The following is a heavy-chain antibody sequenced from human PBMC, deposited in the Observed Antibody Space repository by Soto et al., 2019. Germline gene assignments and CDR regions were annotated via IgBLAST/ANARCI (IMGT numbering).Heavy chain of an antibody. CDR3: ARGNGQWLVYYYYYGMDV. Sequence: SETLSLTCAVYGGSFSGYYWSWIRQPPRKGLEWIGEINHSGSTNYNPSLKSRVTISVDTSKNQFSLKLSSVTAADTAVYYCARGNGQWLVYYYYYGMDVWGQGTTVTVSS. CDR2: INHSGST. J-gene: IGHJ6*02. D-gene: IGHD6-19*01. CDR1: GGSFSGYY. V-gene: IGHV4-34*01.